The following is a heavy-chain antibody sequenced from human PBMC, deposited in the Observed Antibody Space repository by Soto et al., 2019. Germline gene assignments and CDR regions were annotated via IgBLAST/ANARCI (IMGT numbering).Heavy chain of an antibody. CDR3: ARVSVDYYDSSGYYFPYYFDY. J-gene: IGHJ4*02. V-gene: IGHV4-59*01. CDR2: IYYSGST. Sequence: SETLSLTCTVSGGSISSYYWSWIRQPPGKGLEWIGYIYYSGSTNYNPSLKSRVTISVDTSKNQFSLKLSSVTAADTAVYYCARVSVDYYDSSGYYFPYYFDYWGQGTLVTVSS. D-gene: IGHD3-22*01. CDR1: GGSISSYY.